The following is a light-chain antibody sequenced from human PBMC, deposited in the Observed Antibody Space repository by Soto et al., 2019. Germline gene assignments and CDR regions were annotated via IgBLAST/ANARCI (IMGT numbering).Light chain of an antibody. Sequence: EVVLTQSPATLSLSPGERATLSCRASESIGKFLAWYRQIPGQAPGLLIYDASNRATGIPDRFSGGGSGTDFTLTISSLEPEDFALYYCQQRSNMPPTFGQGTRLEIK. CDR3: QQRSNMPPT. CDR2: DAS. J-gene: IGKJ5*01. CDR1: ESIGKF. V-gene: IGKV3-11*01.